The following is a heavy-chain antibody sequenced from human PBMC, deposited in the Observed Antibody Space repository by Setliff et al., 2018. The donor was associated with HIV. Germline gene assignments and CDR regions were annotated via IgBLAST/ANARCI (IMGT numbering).Heavy chain of an antibody. CDR2: IYKAGKT. J-gene: IGHJ4*02. D-gene: IGHD5-18*01. V-gene: IGHV3-53*01. CDR3: AKGGYGGAYYVAGY. Sequence: QPGGSLRLSCAASGFTFSSRWMAWVRQAPGKGLEWVTLIYKAGKTYYADFVKGRFTIARDDTKNTVSLQMTNLEPGDTAMYYCAKGGYGGAYYVAGYWGQGTKVTVSS. CDR1: GFTFSSRW.